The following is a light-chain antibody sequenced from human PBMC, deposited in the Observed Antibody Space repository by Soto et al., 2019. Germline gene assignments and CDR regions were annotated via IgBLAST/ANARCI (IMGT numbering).Light chain of an antibody. CDR2: GAS. CDR3: QQYGSTPLT. V-gene: IGKV3-20*01. J-gene: IGKJ4*01. Sequence: EIVFTQSPRTLSLSPGERATLSCRASQSVSSSYLAWYQQKPGQAPRLLIYGASSRASGIPDRFSGSGSGADFTLSITRLEPEDFAVYYCQQYGSTPLTFGGGTKWIS. CDR1: QSVSSSY.